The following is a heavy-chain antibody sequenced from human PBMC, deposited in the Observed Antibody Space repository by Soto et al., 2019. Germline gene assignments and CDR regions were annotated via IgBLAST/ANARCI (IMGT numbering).Heavy chain of an antibody. J-gene: IGHJ6*02. CDR2: IYHSVST. V-gene: IGHV4-4*02. D-gene: IGHD3-10*01. Sequence: TSETLSLTGAVSGGSISSSNCWSWVRQPPGKGLEWIGEIYHSVSTNYNPSLKSRVTISVDKSKNQFSLKLSSVTAADTAVYYCARDWTRITLVHYGMDVCGQGTTV. CDR3: ARDWTRITLVHYGMDV. CDR1: GGSISSSNC.